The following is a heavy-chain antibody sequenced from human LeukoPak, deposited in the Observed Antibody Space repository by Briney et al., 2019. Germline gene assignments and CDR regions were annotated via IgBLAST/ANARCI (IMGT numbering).Heavy chain of an antibody. V-gene: IGHV1-2*02. CDR3: ARLDSSGWYDWFDP. J-gene: IGHJ5*02. CDR2: INPNSGGT. D-gene: IGHD6-19*01. Sequence: ASVKVSCKASGGTFSSYAISWVRQAPGQGLEWMGWINPNSGGTNYAQKFQGRVTMTRDTSISTAYMELSRLRSDDTAVYYCARLDSSGWYDWFDPWGQGTLVTVSS. CDR1: GGTFSSYA.